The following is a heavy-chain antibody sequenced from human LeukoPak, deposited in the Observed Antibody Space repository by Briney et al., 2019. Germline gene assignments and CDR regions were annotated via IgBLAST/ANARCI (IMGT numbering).Heavy chain of an antibody. J-gene: IGHJ6*02. D-gene: IGHD3-3*01. CDR2: INHSGGT. V-gene: IGHV4-34*01. CDR1: GGSFSGYY. Sequence: SETLSLTCAVYGGSFSGYYWNWIRQPPGKGLEWIGEINHSGGTNYNPSLKNRVTISLDTSKNQFSLKLRSVTAADTAVYYCARVEAHYDFWGRIPRGYYYGMDVWGQGTTVTVSS. CDR3: ARVEAHYDFWGRIPRGYYYGMDV.